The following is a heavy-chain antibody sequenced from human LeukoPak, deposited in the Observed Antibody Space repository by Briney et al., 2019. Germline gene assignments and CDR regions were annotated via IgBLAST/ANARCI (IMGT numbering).Heavy chain of an antibody. CDR1: GFPFSGYW. CDR2: IKEDGSEA. J-gene: IGHJ4*02. CDR3: VRGGANRFDY. Sequence: PGGSLRLSCAASGFPFSGYWMTWVRQAPGRGLEWVATIKEDGSEAYFGDSVRGRFAISRDNAKNSLYLQMNSLRGEDTAVYYCVRGGANRFDYWGQGTLVTVSS. V-gene: IGHV3-7*04. D-gene: IGHD3-16*01.